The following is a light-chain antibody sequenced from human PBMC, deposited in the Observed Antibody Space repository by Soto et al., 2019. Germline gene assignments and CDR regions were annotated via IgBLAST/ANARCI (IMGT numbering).Light chain of an antibody. J-gene: IGLJ1*01. CDR3: SSYTSGFYV. V-gene: IGLV2-14*01. Sequence: QSALTQPASVSGSPGQSITISCTGTSSDVGGYNYVSWYQQHPGKAPKLMIYDVSDRPSGVSNRFSGSKSGNTASLTISGLHAEDEADYYCSSYTSGFYVFGTGTKLTVL. CDR2: DVS. CDR1: SSDVGGYNY.